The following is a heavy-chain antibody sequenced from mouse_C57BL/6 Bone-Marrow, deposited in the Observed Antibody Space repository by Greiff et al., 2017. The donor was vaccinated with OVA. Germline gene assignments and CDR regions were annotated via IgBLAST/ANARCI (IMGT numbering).Heavy chain of an antibody. V-gene: IGHV1-76*01. Sequence: QVQLKQSGAELVRPGASVKLSCKASGYTFTDYYINWVKQRPGQGLEWIARIYPGSGNTYYNEKFKGKATLTAEKSSSTAYMQLSSLTSEDSAVYFCARGNYGSAWFAYWGQGTLVTVSA. J-gene: IGHJ3*01. D-gene: IGHD1-1*01. CDR2: IYPGSGNT. CDR3: ARGNYGSAWFAY. CDR1: GYTFTDYY.